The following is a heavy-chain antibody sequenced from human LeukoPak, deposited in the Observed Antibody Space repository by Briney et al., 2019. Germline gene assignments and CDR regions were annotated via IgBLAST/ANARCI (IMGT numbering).Heavy chain of an antibody. V-gene: IGHV4-39*07. Sequence: SETLSLTCTVSGGSIRSSSYYWGWIRQPPGKGLEWIGSIYYSGSTYYNPSLKSRVTISVDTSKNQFSLKLSSVTAADTAVYYCARVIEYYYDSSGYSGWFDPWGQGTLVTVSS. CDR2: IYYSGST. D-gene: IGHD3-22*01. CDR1: GGSIRSSSYY. CDR3: ARVIEYYYDSSGYSGWFDP. J-gene: IGHJ5*02.